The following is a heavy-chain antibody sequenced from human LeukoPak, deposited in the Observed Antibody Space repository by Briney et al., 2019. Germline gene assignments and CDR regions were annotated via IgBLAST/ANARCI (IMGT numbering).Heavy chain of an antibody. CDR1: GFTFSSYA. V-gene: IGHV3-23*01. CDR3: AKDLGYRSSTSCYRNYFDY. J-gene: IGHJ4*02. Sequence: GGSLRLSCAASGFTFSSYAMSWVRQAPGKGLEWVSAISGSGGSTYYADSVKGRFTISRDNSKNTLYLQMNSLRAEDTAVYYCAKDLGYRSSTSCYRNYFDYWGQGTLVTVSS. D-gene: IGHD2-2*01. CDR2: ISGSGGST.